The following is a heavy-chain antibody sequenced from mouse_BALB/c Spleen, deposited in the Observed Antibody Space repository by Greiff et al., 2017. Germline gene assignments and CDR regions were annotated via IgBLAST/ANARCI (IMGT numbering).Heavy chain of an antibody. D-gene: IGHD4-1*01. V-gene: IGHV3-2*02. J-gene: IGHJ2*01. CDR3: ATLLTAYYFDY. Sequence: DVQLQESGPGLVKPSQSLSLTCTVTGYSITSDYAWNWIRQFPGNKLEWMGYISYSGSTSYNPSLKSRISITRDTSKNQFFLQLNSVTTEDTATYYCATLLTAYYFDYWGQGTTLTVSS. CDR2: ISYSGST. CDR1: GYSITSDYA.